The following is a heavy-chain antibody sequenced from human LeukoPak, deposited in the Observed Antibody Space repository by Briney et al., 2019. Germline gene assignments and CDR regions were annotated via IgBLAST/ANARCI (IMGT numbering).Heavy chain of an antibody. Sequence: ASVKVSCKASGYTFTGYYMHWVRQAPGQGLEWMGRINPNSGGTNYAQKFQGRVTMTRDTSISPAYMELSRLRSDDTAVYYCARIPSICSGGSCPVDYWGQGTLVTVSS. CDR2: INPNSGGT. CDR1: GYTFTGYY. V-gene: IGHV1-2*06. D-gene: IGHD2-15*01. CDR3: ARIPSICSGGSCPVDY. J-gene: IGHJ4*02.